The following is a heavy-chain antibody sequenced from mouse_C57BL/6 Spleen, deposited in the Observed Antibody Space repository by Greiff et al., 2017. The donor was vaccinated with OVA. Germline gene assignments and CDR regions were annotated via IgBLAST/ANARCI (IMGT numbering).Heavy chain of an antibody. J-gene: IGHJ1*03. Sequence: EVKVVESGGGLVKPGGSLKLSCAASGFTFSSYAMSWVRQTPEKRLEWVATISDGGSYTYYPDNVKGRFTISRDNAKNNLYLQMSHLKSEDTAMYYCARDRGLGRSFDVWGTGTTVTVSS. CDR2: ISDGGSYT. D-gene: IGHD4-1*01. V-gene: IGHV5-4*01. CDR3: ARDRGLGRSFDV. CDR1: GFTFSSYA.